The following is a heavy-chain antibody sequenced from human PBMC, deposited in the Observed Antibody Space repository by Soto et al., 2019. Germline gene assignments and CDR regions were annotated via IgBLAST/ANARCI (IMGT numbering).Heavy chain of an antibody. CDR3: XRSRYSYGWDYYYYGMDV. V-gene: IGHV1-69*06. Sequence: QVQLVQSGAEVKKPGSSVKVSCKASGGTFSSYAISWVRQAPGQGLEWMGGIIPIFGTANYAQKFQGRVTITADKSTSTAYMELSSLRSEDTAVYYCXRSRYSYGWDYYYYGMDVWGQGTTVTVSS. CDR1: GGTFSSYA. D-gene: IGHD5-18*01. CDR2: IIPIFGTA. J-gene: IGHJ6*02.